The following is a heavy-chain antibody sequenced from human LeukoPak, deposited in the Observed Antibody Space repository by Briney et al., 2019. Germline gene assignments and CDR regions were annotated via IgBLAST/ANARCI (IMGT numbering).Heavy chain of an antibody. V-gene: IGHV3-30*02. Sequence: PGGSLRLSCAGSGFSFSSYGMHWVRQAPGKGLEWMAFIRSDGSNKYYADSVKGRFTISRDNSKNTLYLQMNSLRAEDTAVYYCARLGMATITLCDYWGQGTLVTVSS. D-gene: IGHD5-24*01. CDR2: IRSDGSNK. CDR3: ARLGMATITLCDY. CDR1: GFSFSSYG. J-gene: IGHJ4*02.